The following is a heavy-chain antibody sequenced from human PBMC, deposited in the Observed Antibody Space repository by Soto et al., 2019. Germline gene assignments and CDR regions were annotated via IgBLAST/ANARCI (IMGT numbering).Heavy chain of an antibody. CDR2: ISSSTSYM. Sequence: EVQLVESGGGLVKPGGSLRLSCAASGFTFSSYSMNWVRQAPGKGLEWVSSISSSTSYMYYADSVKGRFTISRDNARNSLHLQMNSLRAEDTAVYYCARFRRDGYNLDYWGQGTLVTVSS. V-gene: IGHV3-21*01. CDR3: ARFRRDGYNLDY. J-gene: IGHJ4*02. D-gene: IGHD5-12*01. CDR1: GFTFSSYS.